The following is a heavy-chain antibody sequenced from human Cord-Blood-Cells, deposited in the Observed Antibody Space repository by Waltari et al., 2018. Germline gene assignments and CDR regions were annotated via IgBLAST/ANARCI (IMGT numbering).Heavy chain of an antibody. CDR1: VGSFSGYY. Sequence: QVQLQQRGAGLLNPSGTLSLPCAFHVGSFSGYYWSWIRQAPGKGLEWIGEINHSGSTNYNPSLKSRVTISVDTSKNQFSLKLSSVTAADTAVYYCASAGELRYWGQGTLVTVSS. V-gene: IGHV4-34*01. CDR3: ASAGELRY. D-gene: IGHD7-27*01. CDR2: INHSGST. J-gene: IGHJ4*02.